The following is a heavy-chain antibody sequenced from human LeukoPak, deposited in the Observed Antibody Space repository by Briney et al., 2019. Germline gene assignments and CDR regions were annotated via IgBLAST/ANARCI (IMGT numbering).Heavy chain of an antibody. D-gene: IGHD2-15*01. V-gene: IGHV3-21*01. CDR3: ASEIVVVVAARSAFDY. CDR2: ISSSSSYI. Sequence: PGGSLRLSCAASGFTFSSYSMNWVRQAPGKGLEWVSSISSSSSYIYYAVSVKGRFTISRDNAKNSLYLQMNSLRAEDTAVYYCASEIVVVVAARSAFDYWGQGTLVTVSS. CDR1: GFTFSSYS. J-gene: IGHJ4*02.